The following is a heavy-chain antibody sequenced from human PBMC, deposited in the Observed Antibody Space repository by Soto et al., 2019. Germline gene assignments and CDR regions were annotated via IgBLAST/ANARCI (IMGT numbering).Heavy chain of an antibody. V-gene: IGHV3-21*01. D-gene: IGHD2-15*01. CDR3: ATTYCSGGYCFSSEY. CDR1: GITFRSCS. CDR2: ITSDSSDI. Sequence: GGSLRLSCAASGITFRSCSMSWVRQAPGKGLEWVASITSDSSDIYYEDSVKGRFTISRDNGENSLYLQMTSLGAEDTGVYYCATTYCSGGYCFSSEYWGQGVLVTVS. J-gene: IGHJ4*02.